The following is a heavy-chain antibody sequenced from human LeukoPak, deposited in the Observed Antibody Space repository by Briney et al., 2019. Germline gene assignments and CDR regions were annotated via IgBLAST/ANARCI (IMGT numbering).Heavy chain of an antibody. CDR1: GFTFSNAW. Sequence: GGSLRLSCAGSGFTFSNAWMSWVRQAPGKGLEWFGRMKSKTDGETTDYGAPVRGRFNISRDDSTHTLYLQMNSLKNEDTAVYYCTTDRVYSSGWSWGQGTLVTVSS. J-gene: IGHJ5*02. D-gene: IGHD6-19*01. CDR2: MKSKTDGETT. CDR3: TTDRVYSSGWS. V-gene: IGHV3-15*01.